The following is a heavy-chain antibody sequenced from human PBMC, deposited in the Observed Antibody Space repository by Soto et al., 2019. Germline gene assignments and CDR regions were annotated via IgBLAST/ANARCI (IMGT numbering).Heavy chain of an antibody. Sequence: SSVNVSCQASVYTFISYVISWVRQAPGQGLEWMGWISAYNCNTNYAQKLQGRVTMNTDTSTSKAYMELRSLRSDDTAVYSCARWEGISRDYWGQGTLVTVSS. D-gene: IGHD1-26*01. J-gene: IGHJ4*02. CDR2: ISAYNCNT. CDR3: ARWEGISRDY. V-gene: IGHV1-18*01. CDR1: VYTFISYV.